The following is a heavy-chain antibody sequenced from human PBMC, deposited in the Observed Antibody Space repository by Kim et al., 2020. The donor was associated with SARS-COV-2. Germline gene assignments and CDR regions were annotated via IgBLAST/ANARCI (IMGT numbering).Heavy chain of an antibody. CDR3: ARVALPGRTHWGMDV. D-gene: IGHD7-27*01. J-gene: IGHJ6*02. CDR1: GGSISSGGYY. Sequence: SETLSLTCTVSGGSISSGGYYWSWIRQHPGKGLEWIGYIYFSGSTYYNPSLKSRVTISVDTSKNQFSLKLSSVTAADTAVYYCARVALPGRTHWGMDVWGQGTTVTVSS. CDR2: IYFSGST. V-gene: IGHV4-31*03.